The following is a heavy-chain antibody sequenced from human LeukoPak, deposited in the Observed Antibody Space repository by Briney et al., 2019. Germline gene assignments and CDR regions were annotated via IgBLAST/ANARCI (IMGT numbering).Heavy chain of an antibody. V-gene: IGHV1-2*02. J-gene: IGHJ4*02. CDR1: GYTFTGYY. CDR2: INPNSGGT. CDR3: ARGGYCSSTSCYTTVYYFDY. Sequence: ASVKVSCKASGYTFTGYYMHWVRQAPGQRLEWMGWINPNSGGTNYAQKFQGRVTMTRDTSISTAYMELSRLRSDDTAVYYCARGGYCSSTSCYTTVYYFDYWGQGTLVTVSS. D-gene: IGHD2-2*02.